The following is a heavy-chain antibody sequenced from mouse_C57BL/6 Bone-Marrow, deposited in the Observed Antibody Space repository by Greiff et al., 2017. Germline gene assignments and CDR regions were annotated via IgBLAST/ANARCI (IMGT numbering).Heavy chain of an antibody. CDR1: GFNIKDDY. Sequence: EVKLMESGAELVRPGASVKLSCTASGFNIKDDYMHWVKQRPEQGLEWIGWIDPENGDTEYASKFQGKATITADKSSNTAYLQLSSLTSEDTAVYYCTCNYYWYFDVWGTGTTVTVSS. CDR2: IDPENGDT. J-gene: IGHJ1*03. CDR3: TCNYYWYFDV. D-gene: IGHD2-1*01. V-gene: IGHV14-4*01.